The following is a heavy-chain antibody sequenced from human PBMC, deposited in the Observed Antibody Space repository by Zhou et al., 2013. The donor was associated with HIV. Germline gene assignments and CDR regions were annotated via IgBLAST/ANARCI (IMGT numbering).Heavy chain of an antibody. V-gene: IGHV1-69*05. D-gene: IGHD3-22*01. CDR1: GGTLNSYA. CDR3: ARPEHMTLRNYGTSGYFYHYTAMAV. CDR2: IIPIFGTV. J-gene: IGHJ6*02. Sequence: QVQLVQSGAEVRKPGSSVKVSCKASGGTLNSYALTWVRQAPGQGLEWMGGIIPIFGTVNYAQKFQDRLTITTDGSTRTAYMELSGLTSEDTAVYYCARPEHMTLRNYGTSGYFYHYTAMAVWGQGTTVTVSS.